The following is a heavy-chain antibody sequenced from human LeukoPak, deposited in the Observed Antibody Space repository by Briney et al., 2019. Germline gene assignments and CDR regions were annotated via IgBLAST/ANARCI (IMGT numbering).Heavy chain of an antibody. V-gene: IGHV3-11*04. CDR2: ISSSGGTI. CDR1: GFTFSDYY. J-gene: IGHJ3*02. Sequence: PGGSLRLSCAASGFTFSDYYMNWIRRAPGKGLEWISYISSSGGTIYYADSVKGRFTISRDNAKNSLYLQMNSLRAEDTAVYYCAGYSSGWFGAFHTWGQGTMVTVSS. D-gene: IGHD6-19*01. CDR3: AGYSSGWFGAFHT.